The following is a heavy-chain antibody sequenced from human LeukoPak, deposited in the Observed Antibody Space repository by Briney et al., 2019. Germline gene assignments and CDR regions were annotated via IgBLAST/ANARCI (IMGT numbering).Heavy chain of an antibody. D-gene: IGHD3-22*01. CDR1: GFSLSSFS. V-gene: IGHV3-21*01. J-gene: IGHJ4*02. Sequence: PGGSLRLSCAASGFSLSSFSMNWVRQAPGKGLEWVSAISGSGGSTYYADSVKGRFTISRDNAKNSLYLQMDSLRAEDTAVYYCARDYYDSSGYYFDYWGQGTLVTVSS. CDR3: ARDYYDSSGYYFDY. CDR2: ISGSGGST.